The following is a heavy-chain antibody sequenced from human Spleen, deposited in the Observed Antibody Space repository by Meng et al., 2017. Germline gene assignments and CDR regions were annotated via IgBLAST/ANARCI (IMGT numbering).Heavy chain of an antibody. CDR3: ARDSFSRGFDI. Sequence: GGSLRLSCAASKFTFSNFWMSWVRQAPGKGLEWVANIKQDGSEKYYVDSVKGRFTISRDNAKNSLYMQMNSLRAEDTAVYYCARDSFSRGFDIWGQGTMVTVSS. V-gene: IGHV3-7*01. CDR2: IKQDGSEK. CDR1: KFTFSNFW. J-gene: IGHJ3*02. D-gene: IGHD3-3*02.